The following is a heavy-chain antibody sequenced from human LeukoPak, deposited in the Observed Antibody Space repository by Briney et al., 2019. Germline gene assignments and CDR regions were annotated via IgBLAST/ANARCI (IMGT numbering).Heavy chain of an antibody. Sequence: SETLSLTCTVSGGSISSSGYYWGWIRQPPGKGLEWIGTIYYSGSTNYNPSLKSRVTIFADMSKNQFSLTVTSVTAADTALYYCARPATSGTYYSAFDYWGQGTLVAVSS. V-gene: IGHV4-39*01. CDR3: ARPATSGTYYSAFDY. D-gene: IGHD3-22*01. CDR1: GGSISSSGYY. CDR2: IYYSGST. J-gene: IGHJ4*02.